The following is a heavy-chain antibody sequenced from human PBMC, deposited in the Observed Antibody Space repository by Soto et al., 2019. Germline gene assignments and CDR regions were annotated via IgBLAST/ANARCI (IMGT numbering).Heavy chain of an antibody. V-gene: IGHV1-8*02. CDR3: ARIGGGTAPH. CDR2: MRPANGET. J-gene: IGHJ4*02. D-gene: IGHD1-1*01. Sequence: QVQLVQSEAEVKEPGASVKVSCKASGYTFTSFDINWLRQATGHGPEWLGWMRPANGETGYAQRFQGRVTMTRDTSINTAYLELRSLRSEDAAVYYCARIGGGTAPHWGRGTLVTVSS. CDR1: GYTFTSFD.